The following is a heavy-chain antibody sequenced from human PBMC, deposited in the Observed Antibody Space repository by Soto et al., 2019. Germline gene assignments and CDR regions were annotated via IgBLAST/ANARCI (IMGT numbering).Heavy chain of an antibody. D-gene: IGHD1-26*01. CDR1: GGSISSSNW. J-gene: IGHJ5*02. CDR3: ARGNLIREYSGRNPGVSGTIYS. CDR2: IYHSGST. Sequence: QVQLQESGPGLVKPSGTLSLTCAVSGGSISSSNWWSWVRQPPGKGLEWIGEIYHSGSTNYNPSLKSRVTISVDKSKNQFSLKLSSVTAADTAVYYCARGNLIREYSGRNPGVSGTIYSWGQGTLVTVSS. V-gene: IGHV4-4*02.